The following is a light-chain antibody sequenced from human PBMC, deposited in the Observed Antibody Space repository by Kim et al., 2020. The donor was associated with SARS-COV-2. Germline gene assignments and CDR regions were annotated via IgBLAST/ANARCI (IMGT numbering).Light chain of an antibody. CDR1: QDISNY. J-gene: IGKJ1*01. CDR2: SAS. Sequence: DIQMTQSPSSLSASVGDRVTITCRASQDISNYLAWYQQKPGKVPKLLIYSASTLQSGVPSRFSGGGSGTDFTLTISSLQPDDVATYYCQKYRSAPWTFGPGTKVDIK. V-gene: IGKV1-27*01. CDR3: QKYRSAPWT.